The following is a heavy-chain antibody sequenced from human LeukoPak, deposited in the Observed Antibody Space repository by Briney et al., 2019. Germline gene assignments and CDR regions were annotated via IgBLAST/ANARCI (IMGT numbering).Heavy chain of an antibody. CDR3: AKEALLSYGDYTYIEY. V-gene: IGHV3-33*06. Sequence: GGSLRLSCAASGFIFSTYGMHWVRQAPGEGLEWVAAIWYDGSNKYYADSVKGRFTISRDNSKNTLYLQMSTLRADEDTAVYYCAKEALLSYGDYTYIEYWGQGTLVTVSS. CDR2: IWYDGSNK. J-gene: IGHJ4*02. D-gene: IGHD4-17*01. CDR1: GFIFSTYG.